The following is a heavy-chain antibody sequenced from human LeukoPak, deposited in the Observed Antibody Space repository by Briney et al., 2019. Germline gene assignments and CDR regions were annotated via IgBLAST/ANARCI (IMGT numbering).Heavy chain of an antibody. Sequence: PGGSLRLSCAASGFTFSSSAMSWVRQAPGKGLEWVSVISKSGDFTYYADSVKGRFTISRDSSKNTLNLQMNSLRAEDTAVYYCVKESAAAGYFDYWGLGTLVTVSS. CDR2: ISKSGDFT. CDR1: GFTFSSSA. D-gene: IGHD6-13*01. V-gene: IGHV3-23*01. CDR3: VKESAAAGYFDY. J-gene: IGHJ4*01.